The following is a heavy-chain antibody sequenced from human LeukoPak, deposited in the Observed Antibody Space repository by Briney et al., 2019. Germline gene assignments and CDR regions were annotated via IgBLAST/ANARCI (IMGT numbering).Heavy chain of an antibody. D-gene: IGHD2-8*01. V-gene: IGHV3-21*04. J-gene: IGHJ6*03. CDR1: GFTFSSYS. Sequence: GGSLRLSCAASGFTFSSYSMNWVRQAPGKGLEWVSSISSSSSYIYYADSVKGRFTISRDNAKNSLYLQMNSLRAEDTAVYYCARDAVSHYYYMDVWGKGTTVTVSS. CDR3: ARDAVSHYYYMDV. CDR2: ISSSSSYI.